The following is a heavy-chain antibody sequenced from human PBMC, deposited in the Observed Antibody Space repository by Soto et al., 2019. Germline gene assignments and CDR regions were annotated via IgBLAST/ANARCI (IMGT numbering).Heavy chain of an antibody. Sequence: ASVKVSCKASGYTFTSYDINWVRQATGQGLEWMGWMNPNSGNTGYAQKFQGRVTMTRNTSISTAYMELSSLRSEDTAVYYCASGRIIGDSYYYYYYMDVWGKGTTVTVSS. CDR3: ASGRIIGDSYYYYYYMDV. V-gene: IGHV1-8*01. CDR1: GYTFTSYD. J-gene: IGHJ6*03. D-gene: IGHD3-10*01. CDR2: MNPNSGNT.